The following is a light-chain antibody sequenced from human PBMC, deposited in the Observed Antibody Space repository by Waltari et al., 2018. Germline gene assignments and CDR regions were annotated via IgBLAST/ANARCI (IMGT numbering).Light chain of an antibody. J-gene: IGLJ3*02. CDR2: DVF. CDR3: CSYAGTYRWV. CDR1: SSTVGTYNY. V-gene: IGLV2-11*01. Sequence: QSALTQPRSVSGSPGQSVTISCTGTSSTVGTYNYFSWYQQLPGKAPKLMLADVFKRPSGVPDRFSGSKSGYTASLTISGLQAEDEADYYCCSYAGTYRWVFGGGTKVTVL.